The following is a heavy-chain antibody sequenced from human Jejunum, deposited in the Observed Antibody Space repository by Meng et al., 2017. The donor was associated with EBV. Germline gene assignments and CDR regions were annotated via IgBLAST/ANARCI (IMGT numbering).Heavy chain of an antibody. CDR1: CYIFTDFA. Sequence: QAHCVQSRCVCKESGASVTRSCKSSCYIFTDFALHWLRQAPGQSPEWMTWINPGTGGRQFSHKFQGRVTITSDTSASTVYMELSGLRSEDTAMYYCARELGGRFNYWGQGTLVTVSS. V-gene: IGHV1-3*01. D-gene: IGHD1-26*01. CDR3: ARELGGRFNY. CDR2: INPGTGGR. J-gene: IGHJ4*01.